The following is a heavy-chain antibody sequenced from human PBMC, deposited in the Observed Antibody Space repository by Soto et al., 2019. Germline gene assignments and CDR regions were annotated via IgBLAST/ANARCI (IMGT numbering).Heavy chain of an antibody. J-gene: IGHJ5*02. D-gene: IGHD6-13*01. CDR2: INPSGGST. CDR3: ARDRSVSGSWYGPSKRFDP. Sequence: GAPVQVSSKASGYTFTSYYMHWVRQAPGQGLEWMGIINPSGGSTSYAQKFQGRVTMTRDTSTSTVYMELSSLRSEDTAVYYCARDRSVSGSWYGPSKRFDPWGQGTLVTVSS. CDR1: GYTFTSYY. V-gene: IGHV1-46*01.